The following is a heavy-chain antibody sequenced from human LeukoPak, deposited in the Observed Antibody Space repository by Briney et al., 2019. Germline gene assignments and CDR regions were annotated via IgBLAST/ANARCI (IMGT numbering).Heavy chain of an antibody. CDR1: GYTFSAYY. D-gene: IGHD3-10*01. Sequence: ASVKVSCKASGYTFSAYYMHWVRQAPGQRLEWMGWINPNNDGTNYAQKFQGRVTVTGDTSISTAYMELSSLRYDDTAVYYCATGSSSRSLDPWGQGTLVTVSS. V-gene: IGHV1-2*02. CDR2: INPNNDGT. CDR3: ATGSSSRSLDP. J-gene: IGHJ5*02.